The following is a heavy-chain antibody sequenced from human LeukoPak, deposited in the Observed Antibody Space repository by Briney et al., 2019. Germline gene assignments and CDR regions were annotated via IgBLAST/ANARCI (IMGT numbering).Heavy chain of an antibody. V-gene: IGHV4-4*07. CDR2: IYTTGST. J-gene: IGHJ4*02. CDR3: AREVCSGGTCQHGFDY. Sequence: RSETLSLTCTVSGGSISSYYWSWIRQPAGKGLEWIGRIYTTGSTNYNPSLKSRVTMSVDTSKNQFSLRLTSVTAADTAVYYCAREVCSGGTCQHGFDYWGQGTLVTVSS. D-gene: IGHD2-15*01. CDR1: GGSISSYY.